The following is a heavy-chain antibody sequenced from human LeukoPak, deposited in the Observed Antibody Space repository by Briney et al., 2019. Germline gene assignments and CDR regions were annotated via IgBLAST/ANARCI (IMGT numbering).Heavy chain of an antibody. CDR2: ISSSSSTI. CDR3: ARDQVYDFWSGDFDY. V-gene: IGHV3-48*01. Sequence: GGSLRLSCAASGFTFSSYSMNWVRQAPGKGLGWVSYISSSSSTIYYADSVKGRFTISRDNAKNSLYLQMNSLRAEDTAVYYCARDQVYDFWSGDFDYWGQGTLVTVSS. CDR1: GFTFSSYS. J-gene: IGHJ4*02. D-gene: IGHD3-3*01.